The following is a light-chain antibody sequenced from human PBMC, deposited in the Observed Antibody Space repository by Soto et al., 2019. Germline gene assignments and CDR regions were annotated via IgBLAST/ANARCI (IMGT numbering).Light chain of an antibody. J-gene: IGLJ2*01. CDR3: QSYTTSPRGAL. Sequence: QSVLTQPPSVSGAPGQRVTISCTGTSSNIGAGFDVHWYQQLPGTAPKLLISGNINRPSGVPDRISGSRSGTSASLAITGLQAEDEGDFYCQSYTTSPRGALFGGGTKLTVL. V-gene: IGLV1-40*01. CDR1: SSNIGAGFD. CDR2: GNI.